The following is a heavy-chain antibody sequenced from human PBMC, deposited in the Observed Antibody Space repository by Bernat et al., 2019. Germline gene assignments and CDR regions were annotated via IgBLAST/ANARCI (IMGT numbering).Heavy chain of an antibody. CDR2: IKQDGSDK. D-gene: IGHD1-26*01. CDR3: ASYSGSYAFVS. Sequence: EVQLVESGGDLAQPGGSLRLSCAAPGFTFSNYWMSWVRQAPGMGLEWVANIKQDGSDKSYVDSVKGRFTISRDNAKNSLYLQMNSLRAEDTAVYYCASYSGSYAFVSWGQGTLVTVSS. J-gene: IGHJ4*02. V-gene: IGHV3-7*03. CDR1: GFTFSNYW.